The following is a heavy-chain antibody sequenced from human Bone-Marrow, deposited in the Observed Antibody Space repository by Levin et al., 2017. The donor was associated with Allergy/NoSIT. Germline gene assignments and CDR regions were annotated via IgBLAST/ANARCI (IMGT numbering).Heavy chain of an antibody. D-gene: IGHD3-10*01. CDR2: VTGSGGST. Sequence: LSLPCAASGFTFRSSAMSWVRQAPGKGLEWVSTVTGSGGSTYYADSVKGRFTISRDNSKNTLYLQMNSLRAEDTAVYYCAKDWGSGVLDAFDIWGQGTMVTVSS. J-gene: IGHJ3*02. CDR3: AKDWGSGVLDAFDI. CDR1: GFTFRSSA. V-gene: IGHV3-23*01.